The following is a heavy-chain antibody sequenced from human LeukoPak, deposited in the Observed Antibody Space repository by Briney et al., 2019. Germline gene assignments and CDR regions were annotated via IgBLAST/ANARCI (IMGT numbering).Heavy chain of an antibody. Sequence: GGSLRLSCAASGFTFSNHWINWVRQAPGKGLEWVANIKQDGSERYYVDSAKGRFTTSRDNAKSSLYLQMNNLRAEDTAVYYCATGYKYGYCFDYWGRGTVVTVSS. CDR3: ATGYKYGYCFDY. CDR2: IKQDGSER. V-gene: IGHV3-7*03. CDR1: GFTFSNHW. D-gene: IGHD5-18*01. J-gene: IGHJ4*02.